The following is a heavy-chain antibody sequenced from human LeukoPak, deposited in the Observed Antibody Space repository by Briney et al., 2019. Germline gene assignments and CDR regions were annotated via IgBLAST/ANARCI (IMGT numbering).Heavy chain of an antibody. V-gene: IGHV3-30*03. CDR2: ISYEGGNK. CDR1: GFIFSTYG. D-gene: IGHD4-17*01. J-gene: IGHJ4*02. CDR3: ARDRSGDYYFDY. Sequence: PGGSLRLSCVASGFIFSTYGMNWVRQAPGKGLEWVAVISYEGGNKDYSDSVKGRFTISRDNSKNTLYLQMNSLRVEDTAVYYCARDRSGDYYFDYWGQGTLVTVSS.